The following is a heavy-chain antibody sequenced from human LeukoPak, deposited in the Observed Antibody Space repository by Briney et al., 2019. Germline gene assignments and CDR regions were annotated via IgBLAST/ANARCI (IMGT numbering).Heavy chain of an antibody. D-gene: IGHD1-1*01. CDR2: IYYSGST. CDR3: AREEGTGSYYFDY. V-gene: IGHV4-31*03. J-gene: IGHJ4*02. CDR1: GGSISSGGYY. Sequence: SQTLSLTCTVSGGSISSGGYYWSWIRQYPGKGLEWIGYIYYSGSTYYNPSLKSRVTISVDTSKNQFSLKLSSVTAADTAVYYCAREEGTGSYYFDYWGQGTLVTVSS.